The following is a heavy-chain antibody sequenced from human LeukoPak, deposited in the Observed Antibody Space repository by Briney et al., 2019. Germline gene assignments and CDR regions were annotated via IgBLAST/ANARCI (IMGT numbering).Heavy chain of an antibody. CDR1: GFXFSNAW. CDR3: TTGPVSGGS. Sequence: GGSLRLSCAASGFXFSNAWISWVRQAPGKGLEWVGRIKSKTDGGTTDYAAPVKGRFTISRDDSKNTLYLQMSSLKIEDTAVYYCTTGPVSGGSWGQGTLVTVSS. CDR2: IKSKTDGGTT. J-gene: IGHJ5*02. D-gene: IGHD1-26*01. V-gene: IGHV3-15*01.